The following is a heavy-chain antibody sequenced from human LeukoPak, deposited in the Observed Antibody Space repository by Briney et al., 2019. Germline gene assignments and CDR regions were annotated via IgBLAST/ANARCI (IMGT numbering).Heavy chain of an antibody. Sequence: SETLSLTCTVSGGSINSNYWSWIRQPAGKGLEGIGRIYTSGSTNYNPSLKSRVTMSVDTSKNQCSLKLSSVTAADTAVYYCAREKDFSLWDAAVDYWGQGTLVTVSS. D-gene: IGHD3-3*01. V-gene: IGHV4-4*07. CDR2: IYTSGST. CDR3: AREKDFSLWDAAVDY. CDR1: GGSINSNY. J-gene: IGHJ4*02.